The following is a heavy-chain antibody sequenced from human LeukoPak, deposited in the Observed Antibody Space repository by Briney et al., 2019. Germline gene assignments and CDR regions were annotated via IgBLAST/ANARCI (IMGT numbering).Heavy chain of an antibody. Sequence: ASVKVSCKTSGYTFTSYGISWVRQAPGQGLEWMGWISAYNGNTRYAQKVQGRLTVTKDTSTTTVYMELRGLRSDDTAVYYCARDAFDTWGQGTMVTVSS. CDR3: ARDAFDT. CDR1: GYTFTSYG. J-gene: IGHJ3*02. CDR2: ISAYNGNT. V-gene: IGHV1-18*01.